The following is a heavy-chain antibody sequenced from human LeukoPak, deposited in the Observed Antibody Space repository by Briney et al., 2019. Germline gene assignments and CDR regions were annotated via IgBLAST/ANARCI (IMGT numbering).Heavy chain of an antibody. V-gene: IGHV3-7*01. Sequence: GGSLRLSCAASGFTFSSYWMSWVRQALGKGLEWVANIKQDGSEKYYVDSVKGRFTISRDNAKNSLYLQMNSLRAEDTAVYYCARDAARFYYYYYGMDVWGQGTTVTVSS. CDR2: IKQDGSEK. J-gene: IGHJ6*02. CDR3: ARDAARFYYYYYGMDV. CDR1: GFTFSSYW.